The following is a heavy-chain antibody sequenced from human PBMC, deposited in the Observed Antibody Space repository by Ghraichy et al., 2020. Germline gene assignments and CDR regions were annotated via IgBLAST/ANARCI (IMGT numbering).Heavy chain of an antibody. CDR3: VKDRTSSWYVGTFDM. CDR1: GFTFRSYA. D-gene: IGHD6-13*01. J-gene: IGHJ3*02. Sequence: GGSLRLSCSASGFTFRSYAMHWVRQAPGKELEYISAINSYGDSTYYTASVKGRFTLSRDNSRNTVHLQMSDLRPEDTAVYYCVKDRTSSWYVGTFDMWGQGTMVTVSS. CDR2: INSYGDST. V-gene: IGHV3-64D*09.